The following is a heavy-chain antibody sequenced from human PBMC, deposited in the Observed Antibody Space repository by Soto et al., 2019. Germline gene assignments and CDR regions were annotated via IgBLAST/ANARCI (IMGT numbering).Heavy chain of an antibody. J-gene: IGHJ4*02. CDR2: ISSSGSTI. V-gene: IGHV3-48*03. CDR1: GFTFSSYE. Sequence: GGSLRLSCAASGFTFSSYEMNWVRQAPGKGLEWVSYISSSGSTIYYADSVKGRFTTSRDNAKNSLYLQMNSLRAEDTAVYYCARVLGTSPAFDYWGQGTLVTVSS. CDR3: ARVLGTSPAFDY. D-gene: IGHD3-3*02.